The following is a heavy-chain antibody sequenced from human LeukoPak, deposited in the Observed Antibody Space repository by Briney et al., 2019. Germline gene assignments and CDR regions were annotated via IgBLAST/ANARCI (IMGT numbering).Heavy chain of an antibody. CDR3: ATTEGCSSTSCYTPNWFDP. CDR2: IYYSGST. V-gene: IGHV4-34*01. Sequence: SETLSLTCAVYGGSFSGYYWSWIRQPPGKGLEWIGSIYYSGSTYYNPSLKSRVTISVDTSKNQFSLKLSSVTAADTAVYYCATTEGCSSTSCYTPNWFDPWGQGTLVTVSS. D-gene: IGHD2-2*02. CDR1: GGSFSGYY. J-gene: IGHJ5*02.